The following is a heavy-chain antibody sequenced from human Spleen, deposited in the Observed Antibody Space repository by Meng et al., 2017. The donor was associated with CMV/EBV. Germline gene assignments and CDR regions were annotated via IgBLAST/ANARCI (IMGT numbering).Heavy chain of an antibody. J-gene: IGHJ6*02. V-gene: IGHV3-23*01. D-gene: IGHD6-13*01. CDR2: ISGGGGST. CDR1: GFTFNTYA. CDR3: AKGSSWYWGGLDV. Sequence: GESLKISCAASGFTFNTYAMSWVRQAPGKGLEWVSAISGGGGSTYYADSVKGRFTISRDNSKNTLYLQMNSLRAEDTAVYYCAKGSSWYWGGLDVWGQGTTVTVS.